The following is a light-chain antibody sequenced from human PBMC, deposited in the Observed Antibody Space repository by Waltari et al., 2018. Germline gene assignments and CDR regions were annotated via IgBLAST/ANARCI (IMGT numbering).Light chain of an antibody. J-gene: IGKJ1*01. CDR2: LGS. CDR1: QSLLHSNGYNY. V-gene: IGKV2-28*01. Sequence: DIVVTQSPLSLPVTPGEPASISCRSSQSLLHSNGYNYLDWYLQKPGHSPQLLIYLGSNRASGVPDRFSGSGSGTDFTLKISRVEAEDVGVYYCMQSLQTLWTFGQGTKVEIK. CDR3: MQSLQTLWT.